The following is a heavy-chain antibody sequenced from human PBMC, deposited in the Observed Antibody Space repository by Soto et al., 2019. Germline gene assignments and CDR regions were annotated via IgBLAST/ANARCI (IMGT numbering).Heavy chain of an antibody. Sequence: SLRLSCKTSGFTFSNYCMHWVRQAPGKGLEWVAVISYDGSNKYYADSVKGRFTISRDNSKNTLYLQMNSLRAEDTAVYYCANSHRHYGDFDYWGQGT. CDR2: ISYDGSNK. J-gene: IGHJ4*02. CDR1: GFTFSNYC. D-gene: IGHD4-17*01. CDR3: ANSHRHYGDFDY. V-gene: IGHV3-30*18.